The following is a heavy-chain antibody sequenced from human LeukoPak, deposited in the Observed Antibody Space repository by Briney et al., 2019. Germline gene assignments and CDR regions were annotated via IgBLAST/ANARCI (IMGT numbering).Heavy chain of an antibody. D-gene: IGHD3-10*01. Sequence: ASPKVSCKASGYTFTGYYMHWVRQTPGQGLEWMGWINPNSGGTNYAQKFQGRVTMTRDTSISTAYMELSRLRSDDTAVYYCARDFEYYGSGSYFPHWGQGTLVTVSS. CDR3: ARDFEYYGSGSYFPH. V-gene: IGHV1-2*02. CDR2: INPNSGGT. J-gene: IGHJ4*02. CDR1: GYTFTGYY.